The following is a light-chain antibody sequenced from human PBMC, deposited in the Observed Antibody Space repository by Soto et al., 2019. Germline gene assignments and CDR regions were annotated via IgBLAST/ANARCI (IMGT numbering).Light chain of an antibody. Sequence: EQVMAQSPATLSVSPGERATLSCRASQSVSSDLAWYQQKPGQAPRLLIYSASTRATGIPARFSGSGSGTEFTLIISSLQSEDFAVYYCQENNDWRFTFGPGTKVDIK. CDR3: QENNDWRFT. V-gene: IGKV3-15*01. J-gene: IGKJ3*01. CDR1: QSVSSD. CDR2: SAS.